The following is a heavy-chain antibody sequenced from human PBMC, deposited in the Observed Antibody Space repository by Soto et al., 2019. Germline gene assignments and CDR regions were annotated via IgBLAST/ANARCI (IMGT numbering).Heavy chain of an antibody. CDR1: GGSFSGYY. CDR3: ARTYSSSWSPFEY. D-gene: IGHD6-13*01. Sequence: QVQLQQWGAGLLKPSETLCLTCAVYGGSFSGYYWSWIRQPPGKGLEWIGEINQSGSTNYNPSLKSRVTISVDTSKNQFSLKLSSVTAADTAVHYCARTYSSSWSPFEYWGQGTLVTVSS. J-gene: IGHJ4*02. CDR2: INQSGST. V-gene: IGHV4-34*01.